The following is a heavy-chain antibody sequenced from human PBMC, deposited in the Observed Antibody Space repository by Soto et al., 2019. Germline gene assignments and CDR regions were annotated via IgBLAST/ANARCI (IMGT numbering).Heavy chain of an antibody. CDR3: ARERKYSSGWDFDY. CDR2: INAGNGNT. D-gene: IGHD6-19*01. V-gene: IGHV1-3*01. Sequence: ASVKVSCKASGYTFTSYAMHWVRQAPGQRLEWMGWINAGNGNTKYSQKFQGRVTITRDTSASTAYMELRSLRSDDTAVYYCARERKYSSGWDFDYWGQGTLVTVSS. J-gene: IGHJ4*02. CDR1: GYTFTSYA.